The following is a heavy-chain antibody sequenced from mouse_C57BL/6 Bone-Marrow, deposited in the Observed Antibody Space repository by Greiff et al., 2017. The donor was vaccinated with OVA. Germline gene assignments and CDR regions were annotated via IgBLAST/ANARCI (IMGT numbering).Heavy chain of an antibody. D-gene: IGHD1-1*01. CDR3: ARQPITTVVAHWYFDV. Sequence: EVQLQESGGGLVKPGGSLKLSCAASGFTFSSYAMSWVRQTPEKRLEWVATISDGGSYTYYPDNVKGRFTISRDNAKNNLYLQMSHLKSEDTAMYYCARQPITTVVAHWYFDVWGTGTTVTVSS. J-gene: IGHJ1*03. CDR1: GFTFSSYA. CDR2: ISDGGSYT. V-gene: IGHV5-4*01.